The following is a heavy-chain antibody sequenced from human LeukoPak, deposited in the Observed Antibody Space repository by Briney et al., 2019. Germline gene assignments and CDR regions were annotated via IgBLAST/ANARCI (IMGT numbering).Heavy chain of an antibody. V-gene: IGHV1-18*01. CDR3: ARGSADPHYYYYYGMDV. J-gene: IGHJ6*02. CDR1: GYTFTSYG. Sequence: ASVKVSCKASGYTFTSYGISWVRQAPGQGLEWMGWISAYNGNTNYAQKLQGRVTMTTDTSISTAYMELSSLRSEDTAVYYCARGSADPHYYYYYGMDVWGQGTTVTVSS. CDR2: ISAYNGNT.